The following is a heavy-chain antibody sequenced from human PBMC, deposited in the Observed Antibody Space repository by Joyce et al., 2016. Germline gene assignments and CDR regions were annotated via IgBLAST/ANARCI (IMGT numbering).Heavy chain of an antibody. CDR3: ARAGDLGNFFDY. Sequence: QVQLQESGPRLVKPSQTLSLTCAVSGYSTNNDNWWGWVRQPPGKGLEWIGYIYHSGTISYNPSLKSRFAMSIDASENQFSMTLMSVTAADTAVYFCARAGDLGNFFDYWGQGTLVTVSS. V-gene: IGHV4-28*02. CDR2: IYHSGTI. CDR1: GYSTNNDNW. J-gene: IGHJ4*02. D-gene: IGHD4-17*01.